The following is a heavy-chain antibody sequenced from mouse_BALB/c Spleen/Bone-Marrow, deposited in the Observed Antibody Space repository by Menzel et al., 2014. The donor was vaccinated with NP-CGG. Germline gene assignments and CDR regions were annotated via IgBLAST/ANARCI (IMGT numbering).Heavy chain of an antibody. Sequence: VQGVESGPGLVAPSQSLSITCTVSGFSLTGYGVSWVRQPPGKGLEWLGMIWGDGSTDYNSALKSRLSISKDNSKSQVSIKMNSQQTDVTARYYSARDSSRITRALDYGGQGTSVTVSS. J-gene: IGHJ4*01. CDR2: IWGDGST. V-gene: IGHV2-6-7*01. D-gene: IGHD2-4*01. CDR1: GFSLTGYG. CDR3: ARDSSRITRALDY.